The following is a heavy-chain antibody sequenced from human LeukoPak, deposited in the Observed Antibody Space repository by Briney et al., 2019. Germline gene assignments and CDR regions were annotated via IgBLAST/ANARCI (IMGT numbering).Heavy chain of an antibody. CDR2: ISGSGGST. V-gene: IGHV3-23*01. J-gene: IGHJ6*02. CDR1: GFTFSSYA. CDR3: AKRRVVVVAARYYGMDV. Sequence: GGSLRLPCAASGFTFSSYAMSWVRQAPGKGLEWVSAISGSGGSTYYADSVKGRFTISRDNSKNTLYLQMNSLRAEDTAVYYCAKRRVVVVAARYYGMDVWGQGTTVTVSS. D-gene: IGHD2-15*01.